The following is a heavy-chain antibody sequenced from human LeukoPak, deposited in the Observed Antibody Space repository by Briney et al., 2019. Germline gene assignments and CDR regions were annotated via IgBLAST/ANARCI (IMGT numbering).Heavy chain of an antibody. J-gene: IGHJ4*02. D-gene: IGHD2-2*01. Sequence: GSLRLSCAASGFPFSYYYMNWIRQAPGKGLEWISYISGNGDTVEYADSVKGRFAISRDNANNSLFLQMNSLRTDDTAVYYCARARGTSAIRGDYWGQGTRVLVSA. CDR1: GFPFSYYY. V-gene: IGHV3-11*01. CDR3: ARARGTSAIRGDY. CDR2: ISGNGDTV.